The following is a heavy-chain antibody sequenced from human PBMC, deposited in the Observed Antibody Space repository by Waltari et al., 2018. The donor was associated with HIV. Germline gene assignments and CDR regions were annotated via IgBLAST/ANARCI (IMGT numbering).Heavy chain of an antibody. D-gene: IGHD3-10*01. CDR3: ARMHRYYGSDQSRYFYFGFDV. CDR1: GFDVTSTY. J-gene: IGHJ6*02. V-gene: IGHV3-53*01. CDR2: IYSNSNT. Sequence: EVQLVESGGDLTQPGGSLRLSCVISGFDVTSTYTIWVRQSPGKGLEWVSVIYSNSNTYYVDSGKGRFTICRYNSKNTVYLQMNSLRAEDTAVYYCARMHRYYGSDQSRYFYFGFDVWGQGTTVTVS.